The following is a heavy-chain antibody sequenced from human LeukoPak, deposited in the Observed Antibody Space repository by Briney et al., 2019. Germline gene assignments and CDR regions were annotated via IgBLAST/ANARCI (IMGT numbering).Heavy chain of an antibody. Sequence: SETLSLTCTVSGGSISSGSYYWSWIRQPAGKGLEWIGRIYTSGSTNYNPSLKSRVTISVDTSKNQFSLKLSSVTAADTAVYYCARDQYYYDSSDAFDIWGQGTMVTVSS. J-gene: IGHJ3*02. CDR3: ARDQYYYDSSDAFDI. D-gene: IGHD3-22*01. CDR1: GGSISSGSYY. V-gene: IGHV4-61*02. CDR2: IYTSGST.